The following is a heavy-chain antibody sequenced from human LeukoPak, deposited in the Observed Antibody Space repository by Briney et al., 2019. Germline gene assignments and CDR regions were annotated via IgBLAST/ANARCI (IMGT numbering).Heavy chain of an antibody. CDR1: GFTFSSYA. CDR2: ISYDGSNK. V-gene: IGHV3-30-3*01. J-gene: IGHJ1*01. Sequence: GGSLRLSCAASGFTFSSYAMHWVRQAPGKGLEWVAVISYDGSNKYYADSVKGRFTISRDNSKNTLYLQMNSPRAEDTAVYYCARDRQQWLVRGEYFQHWGQGTLVTVSS. CDR3: ARDRQQWLVRGEYFQH. D-gene: IGHD6-19*01.